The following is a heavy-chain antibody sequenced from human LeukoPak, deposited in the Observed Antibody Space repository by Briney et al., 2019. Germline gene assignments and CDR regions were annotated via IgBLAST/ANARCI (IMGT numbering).Heavy chain of an antibody. D-gene: IGHD6-13*01. J-gene: IGHJ4*02. CDR1: GCTFSSYA. Sequence: SVKVSCKASGCTFSSYAISWVRQAPGQGLEWMGGIIPIFGTANYAQKFQGRVTITADKSTSTPYMELSSLRSEDTAVYYCARSSIIAAAGPYYFDYWGQGTLVTVPS. V-gene: IGHV1-69*06. CDR3: ARSSIIAAAGPYYFDY. CDR2: IIPIFGTA.